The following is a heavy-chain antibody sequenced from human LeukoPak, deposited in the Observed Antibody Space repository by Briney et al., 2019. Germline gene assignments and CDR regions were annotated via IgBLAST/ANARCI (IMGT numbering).Heavy chain of an antibody. Sequence: GGSLRLSCAASGYTFSSYSMNWVRQAPGKGLERVSYISSSSSTIYYADSVKGRFTISRDNSKNTLYLQMNSLRAEDTAVYYCARVRVVVAATHGTYFDYWGQGTLVTVSS. CDR3: ARVRVVVAATHGTYFDY. V-gene: IGHV3-48*01. CDR2: ISSSSSTI. J-gene: IGHJ4*02. CDR1: GYTFSSYS. D-gene: IGHD2-15*01.